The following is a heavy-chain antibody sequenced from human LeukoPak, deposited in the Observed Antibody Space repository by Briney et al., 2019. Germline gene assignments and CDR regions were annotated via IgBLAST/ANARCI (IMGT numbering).Heavy chain of an antibody. CDR1: GYTFTGYY. CDR2: INPNSGGT. Sequence: ASVKVSCKASGYTFTGYYMHWVRQAPGQGPEWMGWINPNSGGTNYAQKFQGRVTMTRDTSISTAYMELSRLRSDDTAVYYCAAGLRRITIFGVAYDYWGQGTLVTVSS. V-gene: IGHV1-2*02. CDR3: AAGLRRITIFGVAYDY. D-gene: IGHD3-3*01. J-gene: IGHJ4*02.